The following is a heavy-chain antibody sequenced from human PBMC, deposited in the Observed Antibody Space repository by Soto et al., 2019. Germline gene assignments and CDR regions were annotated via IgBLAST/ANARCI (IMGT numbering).Heavy chain of an antibody. Sequence: GGSLRLSCAASGFTFSSYAMSWVRQAPGKGLEWVSAISGSGGSTYYADSVKGRFTISRDKSKNTLYLQMNSLRAEDTAVYDCAKDVRANMVRGVVDAFDIWGQGTMVTVSS. CDR3: AKDVRANMVRGVVDAFDI. CDR2: ISGSGGST. V-gene: IGHV3-23*01. CDR1: GFTFSSYA. D-gene: IGHD3-10*01. J-gene: IGHJ3*02.